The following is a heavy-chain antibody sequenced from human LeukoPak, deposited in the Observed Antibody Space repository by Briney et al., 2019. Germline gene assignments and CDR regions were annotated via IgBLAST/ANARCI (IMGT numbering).Heavy chain of an antibody. V-gene: IGHV4-59*01. Sequence: SETLSLTCTVSGGSISGYYWSWIRQPPGKGLEWIGYIYYSESTNYNPSLKSRVTISVDTSKNQFSLKLSSVTAADTAVYFCARDFYYYGMDVWGQGTTVTVSS. J-gene: IGHJ6*02. CDR3: ARDFYYYGMDV. CDR1: GGSISGYY. CDR2: IYYSEST.